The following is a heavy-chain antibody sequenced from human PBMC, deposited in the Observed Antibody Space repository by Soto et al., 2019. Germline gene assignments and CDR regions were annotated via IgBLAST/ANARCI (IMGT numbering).Heavy chain of an antibody. V-gene: IGHV4-4*02. Sequence: SETLSLTCTVSGGSISSSNWWSWVRQPPGKGLEWIGEIYHSGSTNYNPSLKSRVTISVDKSKNQFSLKLSSVTAADTAVYYCARVEYSGSYYYYYGMDVWGQGTTVTVSS. CDR3: ARVEYSGSYYYYYGMDV. D-gene: IGHD1-26*01. J-gene: IGHJ6*02. CDR2: IYHSGST. CDR1: GGSISSSNW.